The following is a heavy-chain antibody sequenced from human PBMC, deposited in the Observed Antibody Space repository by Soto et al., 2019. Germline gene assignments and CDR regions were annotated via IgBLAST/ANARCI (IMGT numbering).Heavy chain of an antibody. Sequence: GGFLRLSCAASGFTFSSYSMNWVRQAPGKGLEWVSSISSSSSYIYYADSVKGRFTISRDNAKNSLYLQMNSLRAEDTAVYYCARDRRENLWFAELSPYYFDYWGQGTLVTVSS. V-gene: IGHV3-21*01. D-gene: IGHD3-10*01. J-gene: IGHJ4*02. CDR1: GFTFSSYS. CDR3: ARDRRENLWFAELSPYYFDY. CDR2: ISSSSSYI.